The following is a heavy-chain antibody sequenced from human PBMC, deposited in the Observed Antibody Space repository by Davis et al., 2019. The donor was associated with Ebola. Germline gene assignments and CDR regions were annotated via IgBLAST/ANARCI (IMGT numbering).Heavy chain of an antibody. D-gene: IGHD3-22*01. Sequence: PSETLSLTCPVSGASISTYYWSWIRQPPGKGLEWIGEINHSGSTNYNPSLKSRVTISVDTSKNQFSLKLSSVTAADTAVYYCARESYYDSSFDYWGQGTLVTVSS. CDR1: GASISTYY. CDR3: ARESYYDSSFDY. CDR2: INHSGST. V-gene: IGHV4-34*01. J-gene: IGHJ4*02.